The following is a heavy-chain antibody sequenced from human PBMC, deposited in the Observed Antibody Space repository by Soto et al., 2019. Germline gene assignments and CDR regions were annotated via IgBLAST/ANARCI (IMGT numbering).Heavy chain of an antibody. Sequence: EVQLLESGGGLVQPGGSLRLSCAASGFTFSTYAMSWVRQAPGKGLEWVSAISGSGDTTYYANSVKGRFTISRDNSKNTVYLQMNSLRAEDTAVYCCAKGSSRPHDYWGQGTLVTVSS. D-gene: IGHD1-26*01. CDR1: GFTFSTYA. CDR2: ISGSGDTT. J-gene: IGHJ4*02. V-gene: IGHV3-23*01. CDR3: AKGSSRPHDY.